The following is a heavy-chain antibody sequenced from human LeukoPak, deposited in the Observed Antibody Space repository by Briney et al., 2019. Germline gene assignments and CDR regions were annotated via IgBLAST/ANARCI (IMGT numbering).Heavy chain of an antibody. CDR3: AKNGDRGAYCTGGTCYPYFYYYMDV. CDR2: INSDGGST. V-gene: IGHV3-74*01. Sequence: GGSLRLSCAASGFTFSSYWMHWVRQAPGKGLVWVSRINSDGGSTSYTDSVKGRFTISRDNAKNTLYLQMNSLRAEDTAIYYCAKNGDRGAYCTGGTCYPYFYYYMDVWGKGTTVTI. J-gene: IGHJ6*03. D-gene: IGHD2-15*01. CDR1: GFTFSSYW.